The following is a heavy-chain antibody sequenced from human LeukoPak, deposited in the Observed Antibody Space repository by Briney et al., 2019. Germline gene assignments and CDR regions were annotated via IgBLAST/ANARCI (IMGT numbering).Heavy chain of an antibody. CDR3: VTRYCSVGVCYLNY. CDR2: ISSGSTTI. J-gene: IGHJ4*02. V-gene: IGHV3-48*02. CDR1: GLTFSSYG. Sequence: PGGSLRLSCAASGLTFSSYGMNWVRRAPGKGLGWVSYISSGSTTIYYADSVKGRFTISRDNAENSLYLQMSSLRDEDTAVYYCVTRYCSVGVCYLNYWGQGTLVTVSS. D-gene: IGHD2-8*02.